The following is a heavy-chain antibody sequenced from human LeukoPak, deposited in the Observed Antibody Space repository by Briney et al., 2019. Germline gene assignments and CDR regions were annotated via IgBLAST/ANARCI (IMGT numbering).Heavy chain of an antibody. J-gene: IGHJ5*02. CDR3: AKDGLLELGFWFDP. Sequence: GGSLRLSCAASGFTFDDHAMHWVRQAPGKGLEWVSGISWNSGSIGYADSVKGRFTISRDNAKNSLYLQMNSLRAEDTALYYCAKDGLLELGFWFDPWGQGTLVTVSS. D-gene: IGHD1-7*01. CDR2: ISWNSGSI. CDR1: GFTFDDHA. V-gene: IGHV3-9*01.